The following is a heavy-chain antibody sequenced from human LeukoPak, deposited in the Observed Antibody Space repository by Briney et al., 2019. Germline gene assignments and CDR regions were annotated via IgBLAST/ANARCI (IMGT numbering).Heavy chain of an antibody. J-gene: IGHJ6*02. D-gene: IGHD6-19*01. V-gene: IGHV4-34*01. CDR2: INHSGST. CDR3: ARGLGGWAV. Sequence: SETLSLTCAVYGGSFSGYYWSWIRQPPGKGLEWIGEINHSGSTNYNPSLKSRVTVSVDTSKNQFSLKLSSVTAADTAVYYCARGLGGWAVWGQGTTVTVSS. CDR1: GGSFSGYY.